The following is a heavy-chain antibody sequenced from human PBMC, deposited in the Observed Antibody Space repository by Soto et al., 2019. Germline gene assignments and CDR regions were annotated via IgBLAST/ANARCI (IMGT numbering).Heavy chain of an antibody. CDR3: VSGQLKDGYYLLFDY. J-gene: IGHJ4*02. V-gene: IGHV4-31*03. CDR2: IYYSGST. Sequence: QVQLQESGPGLVKPSQTLSLTCTVSGGSISSGGYYWSWIRQHPGKGLEWIGYIYYSGSTYYNPSIKSRVTISVDTSKNQFSLKLSSVTAADTAVYYCVSGQLKDGYYLLFDYWGQGTLVTVSS. D-gene: IGHD3-22*01. CDR1: GGSISSGGYY.